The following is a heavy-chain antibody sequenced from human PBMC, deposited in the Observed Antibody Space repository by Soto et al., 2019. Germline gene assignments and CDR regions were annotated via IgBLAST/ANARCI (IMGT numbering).Heavy chain of an antibody. V-gene: IGHV4-34*01. CDR1: CGSFSGYY. J-gene: IGHJ6*02. Sequence: SETLSLTCAVYCGSFSGYYWSWIRPPQGKGLEWIGEINHSGSTNYNPSLKSRVTISVDTSKNQFSLKLSSVTAADTAVYYCARNYDILTGYYLYYYGMDVRGQGTTVTVSS. D-gene: IGHD3-9*01. CDR2: INHSGST. CDR3: ARNYDILTGYYLYYYGMDV.